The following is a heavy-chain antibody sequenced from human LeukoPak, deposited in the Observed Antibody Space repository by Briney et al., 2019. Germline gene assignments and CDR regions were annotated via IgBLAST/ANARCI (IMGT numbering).Heavy chain of an antibody. CDR3: ARQGNTVIIDY. V-gene: IGHV1-46*01. CDR1: GYTFTSYY. D-gene: IGHD4-17*01. J-gene: IGHJ4*02. CDR2: INPSGGST. Sequence: ASVKVSCKASGYTFTSYYMHWVRQAPGQGLEWMGIINPSGGSTRYAQKFQGRVTMTRDMSTSTVYMELSSLRSEDTAVYYCARQGNTVIIDYWGQGTLVTVSS.